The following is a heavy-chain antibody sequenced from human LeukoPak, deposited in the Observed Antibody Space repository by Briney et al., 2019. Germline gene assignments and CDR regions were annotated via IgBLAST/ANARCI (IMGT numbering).Heavy chain of an antibody. Sequence: SVKVSCKASGFTFTSSAMQRVRQARGRRLEWIGWIVVGSGNTNYAQKFQERVTITRDMSTSTAYMELSSLRSEDTAVYYCATPNWAVGATGTFDIWGQGTMVTVSS. CDR3: ATPNWAVGATGTFDI. J-gene: IGHJ3*02. V-gene: IGHV1-58*02. D-gene: IGHD1-26*01. CDR1: GFTFTSSA. CDR2: IVVGSGNT.